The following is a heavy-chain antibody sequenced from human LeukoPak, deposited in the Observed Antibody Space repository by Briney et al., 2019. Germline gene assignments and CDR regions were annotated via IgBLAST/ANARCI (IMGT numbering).Heavy chain of an antibody. CDR1: GFTFSSYS. CDR2: ISSSSSNYI. CDR3: ARDESMTTVTTKP. J-gene: IGHJ5*02. V-gene: IGHV3-21*01. Sequence: TGGSLRLSCAASGFTFSSYSMNWVRQAPGKGLEWVSSISSSSSNYIYYADSVKGRFTISRDNAKNSLYLQMNSLRAEDTAVYYCARDESMTTVTTKPWGQGTLVTVSS. D-gene: IGHD4-17*01.